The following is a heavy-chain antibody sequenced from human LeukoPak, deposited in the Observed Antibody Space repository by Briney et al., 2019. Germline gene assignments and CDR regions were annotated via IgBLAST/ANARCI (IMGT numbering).Heavy chain of an antibody. CDR1: GYTFTTYY. CDR3: AKDGGTFTLDY. CDR2: INPSGDIT. D-gene: IGHD2-15*01. J-gene: IGHJ4*02. Sequence: ASVKVSCKASGYTFTTYYMHWVRQAPGQGLEWMGLINPSGDITSYAQKFQGRVTMTRDTSTSTVYMELSSLRSGDTAVYYCAKDGGTFTLDYWGQGTLVTVSS. V-gene: IGHV1-46*01.